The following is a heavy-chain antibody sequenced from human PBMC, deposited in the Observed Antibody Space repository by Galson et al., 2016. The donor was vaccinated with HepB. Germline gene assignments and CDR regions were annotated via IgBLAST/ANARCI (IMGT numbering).Heavy chain of an antibody. CDR3: ARSRPADY. J-gene: IGHJ4*02. Sequence: SLRLSCAASGFIFSNYGMSWVRQAPGEGLEWVSIVTTAGGTYYADSVKGRFTISRDNSKNTVYLQMNSLRAEDTAIYYCARSRPADYGGPGTLVSVSS. CDR1: GFIFSNYG. V-gene: IGHV3-23*01. CDR2: VTTAGGT.